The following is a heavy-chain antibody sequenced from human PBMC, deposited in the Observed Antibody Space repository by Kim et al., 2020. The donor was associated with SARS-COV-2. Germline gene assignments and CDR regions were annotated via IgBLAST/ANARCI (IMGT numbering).Heavy chain of an antibody. J-gene: IGHJ6*02. CDR3: AKDNYYYYYGMDV. V-gene: IGHV3-23*01. Sequence: YADSVKGRFTISRYNSKHTRYLQMNSLRAEDTAVYYCAKDNYYYYYGMDVWGQGTTVTVSS.